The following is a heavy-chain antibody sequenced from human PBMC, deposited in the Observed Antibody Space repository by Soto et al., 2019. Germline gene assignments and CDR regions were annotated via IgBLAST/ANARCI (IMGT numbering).Heavy chain of an antibody. CDR2: IHHSGST. CDR3: ARGVDSWSGYLF. Sequence: SGTLSRTCALDGGSFDGYYWSWIRQSPGKGLEWIGEIHHSGSTKYNPSLKSRVSLSVDTSTEQFSLKMTSMTAADRGVYYCARGVDSWSGYLFWGQGTPVPVSS. V-gene: IGHV4-34*01. J-gene: IGHJ4*02. CDR1: GGSFDGYY. D-gene: IGHD3-3*01.